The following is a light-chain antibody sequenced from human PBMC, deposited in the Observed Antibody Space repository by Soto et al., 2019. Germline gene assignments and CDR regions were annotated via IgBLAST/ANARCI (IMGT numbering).Light chain of an antibody. CDR2: GAS. J-gene: IGKJ2*01. V-gene: IGKV3-20*01. CDR3: QYYGRSPPYT. CDR1: QSISSSY. Sequence: EIVLTQSPGTLSLSPGEGATLSCRTSQSISSSYLSWFQQRPGHAPRVLIYGASNRASGIPDRFSGSGSGTDFTLTISSLEPEDFAVYYCQYYGRSPPYTFGQGTKLDIK.